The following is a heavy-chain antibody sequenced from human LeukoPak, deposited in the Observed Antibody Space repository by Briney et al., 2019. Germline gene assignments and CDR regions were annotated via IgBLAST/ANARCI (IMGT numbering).Heavy chain of an antibody. D-gene: IGHD6-19*01. CDR1: GYTFTSYG. Sequence: ASVKVSCKASGYTFTSYGISWVRQATGQGLEWMGWMNPNSGNTGYAQKFQGRVTMTRNTSISTAYMELSSLRSEDTAVYYCARVSGAVAGLDYWGQGTLVTVSS. J-gene: IGHJ4*02. CDR3: ARVSGAVAGLDY. CDR2: MNPNSGNT. V-gene: IGHV1-8*02.